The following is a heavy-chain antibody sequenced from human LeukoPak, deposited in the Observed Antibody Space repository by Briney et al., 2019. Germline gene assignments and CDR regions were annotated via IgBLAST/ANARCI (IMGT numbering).Heavy chain of an antibody. J-gene: IGHJ4*02. CDR2: MNPNSGYT. CDR1: GGTFSSYA. V-gene: IGHV1-8*02. Sequence: ASVKVSYKASGGTFSSYAISWVRQAPGQGLEWMGWMNPNSGYTGYEQKFQGRVTMTRDTSTSTAYMELSSLRSEDTAVYYCARGGSSYNDEHEEFDYWGQGTVVTVSS. D-gene: IGHD3-22*01. CDR3: ARGGSSYNDEHEEFDY.